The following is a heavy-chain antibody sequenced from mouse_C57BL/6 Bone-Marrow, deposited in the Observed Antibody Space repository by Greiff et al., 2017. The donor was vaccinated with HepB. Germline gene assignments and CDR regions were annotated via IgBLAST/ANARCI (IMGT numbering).Heavy chain of an antibody. CDR1: GYTFTSYW. V-gene: IGHV1-69*01. Sequence: QVQLQQPGAELVMPGASVKLSCKASGYTFTSYWMHWVKQRPGQGLEWIGEIDPSDSYTNYNQKFKGKSTLTVDKSSSTAYMQLSSLTSEDSAVYYCARSYYGNIGGYFDYWGQGTTLTVSS. CDR2: IDPSDSYT. CDR3: ARSYYGNIGGYFDY. D-gene: IGHD2-1*01. J-gene: IGHJ2*01.